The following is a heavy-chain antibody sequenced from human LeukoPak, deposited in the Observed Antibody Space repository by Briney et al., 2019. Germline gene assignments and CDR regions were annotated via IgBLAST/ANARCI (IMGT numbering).Heavy chain of an antibody. CDR1: GGSFSGYY. Sequence: SETLSLTCAVYGGSFSGYYWSWIRQPPGKGLEWIGEINHSGSTNYNPSLKSRVTISVDTSKNQFSLKLSSVTAADTAVYYCARVARGFWSGCYTRGFYFDYWGQGTLVTVSS. V-gene: IGHV4-34*01. D-gene: IGHD3-3*01. CDR3: ARVARGFWSGCYTRGFYFDY. CDR2: INHSGST. J-gene: IGHJ4*02.